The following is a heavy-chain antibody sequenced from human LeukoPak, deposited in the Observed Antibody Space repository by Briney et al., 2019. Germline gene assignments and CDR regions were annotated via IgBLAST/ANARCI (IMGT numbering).Heavy chain of an antibody. J-gene: IGHJ4*02. CDR3: ARGRLTSSWYYFDY. CDR1: GFTFSGYW. Sequence: GGSLRLSCAASGFTFSGYWMHWVRQAPGKGLVWVSRISSDGSSDTYADSVKGRFTISRDNAKNTLYLQMNSLRAEDTAVYYCARGRLTSSWYYFDYWGQGTLVTVSS. D-gene: IGHD6-19*01. V-gene: IGHV3-74*01. CDR2: ISSDGSSD.